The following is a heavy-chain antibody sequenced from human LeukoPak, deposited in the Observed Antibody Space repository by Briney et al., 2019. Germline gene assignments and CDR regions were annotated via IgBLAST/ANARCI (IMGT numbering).Heavy chain of an antibody. CDR1: GFTFSSYS. V-gene: IGHV3-21*01. CDR2: ISSSSSYI. Sequence: GGSLRLSCAASGFTFSSYSMTWVRQAPGKGLEWVSSISSSSSYIYYADSVKGRFTISRDNAKNSLYLQMNSLRAEDTAVYYCASAARSIFGVVNDYWGQGTLVTVSS. J-gene: IGHJ4*02. D-gene: IGHD3-3*02. CDR3: ASAARSIFGVVNDY.